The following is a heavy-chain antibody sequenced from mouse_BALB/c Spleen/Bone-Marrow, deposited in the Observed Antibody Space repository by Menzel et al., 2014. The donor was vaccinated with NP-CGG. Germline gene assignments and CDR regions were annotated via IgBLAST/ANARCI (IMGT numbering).Heavy chain of an antibody. D-gene: IGHD1-1*01. CDR1: GYTFTSYW. Sequence: QVHVKQSGAELAKPGASVKMSCKASGYTFTSYWMHWVKQRPGQGLEWIGYINPSTGYTEYNQKFKDKATLTADKSSSTAYMQLSSLTSEDSAVYYCAREEVTTDGFAYWGQGTLVTVSA. CDR3: AREEVTTDGFAY. J-gene: IGHJ3*01. CDR2: INPSTGYT. V-gene: IGHV1-7*01.